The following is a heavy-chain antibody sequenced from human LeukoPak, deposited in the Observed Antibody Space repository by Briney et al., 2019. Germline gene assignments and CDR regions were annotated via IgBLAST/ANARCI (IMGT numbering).Heavy chain of an antibody. Sequence: GSLRLSCAASGFTFSSSGMSWVRQAPGKGLEWVSAITGGGETTFYAVSVRGRFTISRDNSKNTLYLQMNSLRVEDTAVYYCARGQSCSSTSCFFDYWGQGTLVTVSS. CDR2: ITGGGETT. V-gene: IGHV3-23*01. J-gene: IGHJ4*02. CDR1: GFTFSSSG. CDR3: ARGQSCSSTSCFFDY. D-gene: IGHD2-2*01.